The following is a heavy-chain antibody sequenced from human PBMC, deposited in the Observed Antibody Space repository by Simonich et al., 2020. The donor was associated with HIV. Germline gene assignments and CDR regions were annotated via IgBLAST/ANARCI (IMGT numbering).Heavy chain of an antibody. CDR3: ATGAPWGIDD. D-gene: IGHD7-27*01. CDR2: NNTNTGNP. CDR1: GYSFTNYA. Sequence: QVQLVQSGSELKKPGASVKVSCKASGYSFTNYAMHWVRQAPGQRHDWMGWNNTNTGNPTYAQAFTGRFVFSLDTSVSTAYLRISGLKAEDTAVYYCATGAPWGIDDWGQGTLVTVSS. J-gene: IGHJ4*02. V-gene: IGHV7-4-1*02.